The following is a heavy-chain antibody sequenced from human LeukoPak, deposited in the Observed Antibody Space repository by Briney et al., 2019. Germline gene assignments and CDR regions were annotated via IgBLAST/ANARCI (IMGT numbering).Heavy chain of an antibody. CDR1: GFTFSSYS. J-gene: IGHJ4*02. CDR2: ISSSSSYI. D-gene: IGHD4-17*01. V-gene: IGHV3-21*01. Sequence: GGSLRLSCAASGFTFSSYSMNWVRQAPGKGLEWVSSISSSSSYIYYADSVKGRFTISRDNAKNSLFLQMNSLRAEDTAVYYCARGGDYGDPWSGYYWGQGTLVTVSS. CDR3: ARGGDYGDPWSGYY.